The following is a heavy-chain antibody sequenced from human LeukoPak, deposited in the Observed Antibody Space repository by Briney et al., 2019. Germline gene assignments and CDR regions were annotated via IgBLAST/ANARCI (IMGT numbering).Heavy chain of an antibody. CDR1: GFAFNNYV. J-gene: IGHJ6*02. D-gene: IGHD3-3*01. CDR2: ISDGGGST. CDR3: AKDSTVSGSYYGMDV. Sequence: GGSLRLSCAASGFAFNNYVMTWVRQAPGKGLEWVSSISDGGGSTYYTDSVKGRFTISRDISKNTLYLQMNSLRAEDTALYYCAKDSTVSGSYYGMDVWGQGTTVTVSS. V-gene: IGHV3-23*01.